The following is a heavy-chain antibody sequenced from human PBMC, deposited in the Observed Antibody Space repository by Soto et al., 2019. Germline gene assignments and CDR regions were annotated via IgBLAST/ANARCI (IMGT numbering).Heavy chain of an antibody. CDR3: ARTVSGGSYYFDY. V-gene: IGHV4-30-4*01. CDR1: GGSISSGDYY. D-gene: IGHD3-16*01. J-gene: IGHJ4*02. Sequence: KTSETLSLTCTVSGGSISSGDYYWSWIRQPPGKGLEWIGYIYYSGSTYYNPSLKSRVTISVDTSKNQFSLKLSSATAADTAVYYCARTVSGGSYYFDYWGQGTLVTVSS. CDR2: IYYSGST.